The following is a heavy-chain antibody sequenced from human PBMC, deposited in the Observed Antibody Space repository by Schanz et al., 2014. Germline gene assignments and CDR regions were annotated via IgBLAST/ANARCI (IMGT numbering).Heavy chain of an antibody. J-gene: IGHJ4*02. Sequence: QVQLVQSGPEVKKPGASVRVSCQASGYTFVGYYIHWLRQAPGQGLEWMGWINPDSGDTNYVQNFQGRVTMTRDTSITTAYMDLSRLTSDDMAVYYCARVYRWQHILGHFDSWGQGSLVTVSS. V-gene: IGHV1-2*02. D-gene: IGHD6-13*01. CDR3: ARVYRWQHILGHFDS. CDR2: INPDSGDT. CDR1: GYTFVGYY.